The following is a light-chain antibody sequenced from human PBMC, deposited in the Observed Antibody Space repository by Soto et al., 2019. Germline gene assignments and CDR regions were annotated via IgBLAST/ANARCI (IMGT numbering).Light chain of an antibody. V-gene: IGKV3-15*01. Sequence: EIVMTQSPATLSVSPGERATLSCRASQSVSSNLAWDQQKPGQAPRLLIFGASTRATGIPARFSGSGSGTEFTLTISSLQSEDFAVYYCQQYNTWPPITFGPGTRLDIK. CDR2: GAS. J-gene: IGKJ5*01. CDR3: QQYNTWPPIT. CDR1: QSVSSN.